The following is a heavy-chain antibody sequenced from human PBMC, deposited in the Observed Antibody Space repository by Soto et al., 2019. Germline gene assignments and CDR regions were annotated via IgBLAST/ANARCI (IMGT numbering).Heavy chain of an antibody. D-gene: IGHD4-17*01. CDR1: GFTFSSYA. J-gene: IGHJ4*02. CDR2: ISYDGSNK. CDR3: ASQPSNYGAPPRG. Sequence: QVQLVESGGGVVQPGRSLRLSCAASGFTFSSYAMHWVRQAPGKGLEWVAVISYDGSNKYYADSVKGRFTISRDNSKNTLYLQMNSLRAEDTAVYYCASQPSNYGAPPRGWGQGTLVTVSS. V-gene: IGHV3-30-3*01.